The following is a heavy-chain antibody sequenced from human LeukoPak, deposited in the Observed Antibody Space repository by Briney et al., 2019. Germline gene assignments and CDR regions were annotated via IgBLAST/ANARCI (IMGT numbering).Heavy chain of an antibody. CDR1: GGSISSGGQS. CDR2: IYHSGNT. CDR3: ASSGWYDNWFVP. Sequence: SQTLSLTCAVSGGSISSGGQSWSWMRQPPGKGLEWIGYIYHSGNTYYNPSLKSRVTISVDRSKNQFSLRVNSVTAADTAVYYCASSGWYDNWFVPWGQGTLVTVSS. J-gene: IGHJ5*02. V-gene: IGHV4-30-2*01. D-gene: IGHD6-19*01.